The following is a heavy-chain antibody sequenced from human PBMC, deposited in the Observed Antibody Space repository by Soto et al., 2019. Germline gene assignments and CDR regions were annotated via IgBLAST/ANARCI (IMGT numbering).Heavy chain of an antibody. CDR1: GGSISSSSYY. D-gene: IGHD5-12*01. J-gene: IGHJ6*02. CDR3: ARRRYSGYDSSYYYYGMDV. V-gene: IGHV4-39*01. CDR2: IYYSGST. Sequence: PSETLSLTCTVSGGSISSSSYYWGWIRQPPGKGLEWIGSIYYSGSTYYNPSLKSRVTISVDTSKNQFSLKLSSVTAADTAVYYCARRRYSGYDSSYYYYGMDVWVQGTTVT.